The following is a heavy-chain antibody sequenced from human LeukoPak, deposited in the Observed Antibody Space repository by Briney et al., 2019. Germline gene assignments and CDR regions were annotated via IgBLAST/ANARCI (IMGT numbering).Heavy chain of an antibody. D-gene: IGHD3-16*01. V-gene: IGHV4-39*01. CDR2: IYYSGTT. CDR3: ARYSYGGEDWFDP. J-gene: IGHJ5*02. Sequence: SETLSFTCTVSGDSVSSTRYYWGWLRQPPGRGREWVGSIYYSGTTYYTPSLKSRVTILLDMSKNQFSLRLTSVTAEDTAVYYCARYSYGGEDWFDPWGQGTLVTVSS. CDR1: GDSVSSTRYY.